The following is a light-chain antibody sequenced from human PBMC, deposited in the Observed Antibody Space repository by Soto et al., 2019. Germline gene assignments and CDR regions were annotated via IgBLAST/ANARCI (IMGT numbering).Light chain of an antibody. CDR3: CSFARSTTFYV. CDR1: SSDVGSSNL. CDR2: EGG. J-gene: IGLJ1*01. Sequence: QSVLTQPASVSGSPGQSITISCTGTSSDVGSSNLVSWYQQHPGKAPKLIIFEGGRRPSGVSGRFSGSKSGNTASLTISGLQAEDEADYYCCSFARSTTFYVFGTGPMLTVL. V-gene: IGLV2-23*01.